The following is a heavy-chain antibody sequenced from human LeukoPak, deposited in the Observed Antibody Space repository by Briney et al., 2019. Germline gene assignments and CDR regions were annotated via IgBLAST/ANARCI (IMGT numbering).Heavy chain of an antibody. Sequence: GGSLRLSCAASGFTFSNYYMSWVRQAPGKGLEWVASIKQDGSDKYYVDSVKGRFTTSRDNAKNSLYLQMNSLRAEDTAVYYCARERAGYTHYYYYYMDVWGKGTTVTISS. J-gene: IGHJ6*03. D-gene: IGHD5-24*01. CDR1: GFTFSNYY. CDR2: IKQDGSDK. CDR3: ARERAGYTHYYYYYMDV. V-gene: IGHV3-7*01.